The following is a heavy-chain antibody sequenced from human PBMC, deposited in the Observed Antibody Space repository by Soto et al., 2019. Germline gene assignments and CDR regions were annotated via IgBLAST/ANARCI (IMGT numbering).Heavy chain of an antibody. J-gene: IGHJ4*02. V-gene: IGHV5-51*01. CDR3: ARLSTSGSDY. D-gene: IGHD3-10*01. Sequence: GESLKISCKGSGYSFADYWIGWVRQMPGKGLEWMGIIYLGDSDIRYSPSFQGQVTISADKSISTAYLQWGSLKASDTAMYYCARLSTSGSDYWGQGTLVTVSS. CDR2: IYLGDSDI. CDR1: GYSFADYW.